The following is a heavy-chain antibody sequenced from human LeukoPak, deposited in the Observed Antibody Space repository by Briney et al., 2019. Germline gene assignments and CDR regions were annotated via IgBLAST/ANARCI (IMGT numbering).Heavy chain of an antibody. V-gene: IGHV3-21*01. CDR1: GFTFSSYS. CDR3: ARDLGNGGRNRYYFDY. CDR2: ISSSSSYI. J-gene: IGHJ4*02. Sequence: GSLRLSCAASGFTFSSYSMNWVRQAPGKGLEWVSSISSSSSYIYYADSVKGRFTISRDNAKNSLYLQMNSLRAEDTAVYYCARDLGNGGRNRYYFDYWGQGTLVTVSS. D-gene: IGHD3-16*01.